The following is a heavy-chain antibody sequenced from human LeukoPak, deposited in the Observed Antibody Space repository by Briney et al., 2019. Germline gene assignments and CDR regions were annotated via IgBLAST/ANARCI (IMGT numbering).Heavy chain of an antibody. CDR1: VYTFTGYY. V-gene: IGHV1-2*02. CDR3: AVEDIVVVVAASTTAPFDY. J-gene: IGHJ4*02. D-gene: IGHD2-15*01. Sequence: ASVNVSCKASVYTFTGYYMHWVRQAPGQGLEWMGWINPNSGGTNYAQKFQGRVTMTRDTSISTAYMELSRLRSDDTAVYYCAVEDIVVVVAASTTAPFDYWGQGTLVTVSS. CDR2: INPNSGGT.